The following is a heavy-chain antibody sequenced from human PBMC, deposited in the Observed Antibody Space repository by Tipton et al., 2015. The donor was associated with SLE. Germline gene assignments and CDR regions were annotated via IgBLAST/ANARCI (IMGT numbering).Heavy chain of an antibody. J-gene: IGHJ5*02. CDR1: GGSISSSSYY. CDR3: ARTQTGQQLPMGGHWFVP. D-gene: IGHD6-13*01. V-gene: IGHV4-39*01. CDR2: IYYSGST. Sequence: TLSLTCTVSGGSISSSSYYWGWIRQPPGKGLEWIGSIYYSGSTYYNPSLKSRVTISVDTSKNQFSLKRSSVTAADTAVYYCARTQTGQQLPMGGHWFVPWGQGTLVTVSS.